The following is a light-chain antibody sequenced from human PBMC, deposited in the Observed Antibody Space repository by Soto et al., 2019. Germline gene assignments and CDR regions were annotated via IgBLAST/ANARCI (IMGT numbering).Light chain of an antibody. CDR3: QQRYSTPYT. Sequence: DIQMTQSPSSLSASVGDRVTITCRASQSISSYLNWYQQKPAKAPKLLIYAASSLQSGVPSRFSGSGSGTDFTLTISSLQPEDFATYYCQQRYSTPYTFGQGTKVDIK. V-gene: IGKV1-39*01. J-gene: IGKJ2*01. CDR1: QSISSY. CDR2: AAS.